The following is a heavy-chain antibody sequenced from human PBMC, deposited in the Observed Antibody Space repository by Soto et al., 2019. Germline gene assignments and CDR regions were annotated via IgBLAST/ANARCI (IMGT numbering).Heavy chain of an antibody. V-gene: IGHV4-59*01. J-gene: IGHJ5*02. CDR2: IYYSGST. CDR1: GGSISSYY. CDR3: ARAKRNRFGIVGATTWFDP. D-gene: IGHD1-26*01. Sequence: QVQLQESGPGLVKPSETLSLTCTASGGSISSYYWSWIRQPPGKGLEWIGYIYYSGSTNYNPSLKSRVTISVDMSKNQFSLKLSSVTAADTAVYYCARAKRNRFGIVGATTWFDPWGQGTLVTVSS.